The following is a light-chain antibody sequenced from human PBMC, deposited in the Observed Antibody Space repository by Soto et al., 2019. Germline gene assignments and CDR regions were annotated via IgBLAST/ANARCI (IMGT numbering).Light chain of an antibody. J-gene: IGLJ1*01. CDR3: TSYTTSSTYV. Sequence: SALTHPAPVSGSPGHSITFSSTGTSSDVGGYNYVSWYQQSPGKAPKLMIYEVSNRPSGVSNRFSGSKSGNTASLTISGLQAEDEADYYCTSYTTSSTYVFGTGTKVTVL. V-gene: IGLV2-14*01. CDR2: EVS. CDR1: SSDVGGYNY.